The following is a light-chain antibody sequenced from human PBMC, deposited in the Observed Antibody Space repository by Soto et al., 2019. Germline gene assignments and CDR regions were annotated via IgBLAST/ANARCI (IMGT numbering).Light chain of an antibody. CDR2: GAS. J-gene: IGKJ1*01. V-gene: IGKV1-16*01. CDR3: QQYNTYPWT. Sequence: IQMTQSPLSLSASVGDKVALTCRTSQNINSYLSWYQQKPGKAPRLLIYGASSLQVGVPSRFIGSGSGTEFTLTISSLQPDDFATYYCQQYNTYPWTFGQGTKVDNK. CDR1: QNINSY.